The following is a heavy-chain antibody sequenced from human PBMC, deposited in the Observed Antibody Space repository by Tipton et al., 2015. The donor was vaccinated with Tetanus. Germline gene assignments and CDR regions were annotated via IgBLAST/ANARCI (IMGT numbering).Heavy chain of an antibody. CDR3: ARANNEFPKKGPFDA. V-gene: IGHV1-69*06. Sequence: QVQLVQSGAGVKKPGSSMRLSCKASGNTFSSSTLSWVRQAPGHGLEWMGMIVPLFGSAYYAQKFQDRVTITADKSASTAYLDLRSLKSDDTAVYYCARANNEFPKKGPFDAWGQGRLVIVSS. D-gene: IGHD1-1*01. J-gene: IGHJ4*02. CDR1: GNTFSSST. CDR2: IVPLFGSA.